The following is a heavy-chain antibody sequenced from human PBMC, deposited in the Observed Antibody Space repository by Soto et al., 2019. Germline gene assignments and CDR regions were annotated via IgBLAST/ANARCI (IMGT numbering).Heavy chain of an antibody. CDR2: ISPSGTAT. J-gene: IGHJ4*02. CDR1: GHIFTSHY. CDR3: TAILFGY. V-gene: IGHV1-46*04. D-gene: IGHD3-10*01. Sequence: ASVEVSCKASGHIFTSHYIHWVRQAPGQGLDWMGLISPSGTATVYTQSLQGRVTMTRDTSTNTVYMDLNSLRSDDTAVYYCTAILFGYWGQGTVVTVSS.